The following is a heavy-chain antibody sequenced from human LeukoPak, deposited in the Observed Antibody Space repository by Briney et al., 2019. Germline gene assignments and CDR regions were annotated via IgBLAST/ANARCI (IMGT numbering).Heavy chain of an antibody. V-gene: IGHV3-7*01. CDR1: GFTFSSYW. CDR2: IKQDGSEK. D-gene: IGHD4-11*01. CDR3: ARGMATVSPRYYMDV. Sequence: GGSLRLSCAASGFTFSSYWMSWVRQAPGKGLEWVANIKQDGSEKYYVDSVKGRFTISRDNAKNSLYLQMNSLRAEDTAVYYCARGMATVSPRYYMDVWGKGTTVTVSS. J-gene: IGHJ6*03.